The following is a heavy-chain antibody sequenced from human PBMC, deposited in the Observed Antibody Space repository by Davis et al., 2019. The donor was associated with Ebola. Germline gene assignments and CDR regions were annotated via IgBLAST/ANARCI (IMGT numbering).Heavy chain of an antibody. CDR1: GYTFTGYY. V-gene: IGHV1-2*02. CDR3: ARDGSLSGWLHY. Sequence: ASVKVSCKASGYTFTGYYMHWVRQAPGQGLEWMGWINPNSGGTNYAQKFQGRVTMTRDTSISTAYMELSRLRSDETAVYYCARDGSLSGWLHYWGQGTLVTVSS. J-gene: IGHJ4*02. D-gene: IGHD6-19*01. CDR2: INPNSGGT.